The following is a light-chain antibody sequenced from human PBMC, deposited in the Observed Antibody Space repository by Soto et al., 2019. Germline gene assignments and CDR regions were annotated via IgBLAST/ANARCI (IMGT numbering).Light chain of an antibody. V-gene: IGKV3-15*01. CDR1: QSVSNN. CDR2: GAS. CDR3: QQYNNWPQT. J-gene: IGKJ1*01. Sequence: EILMTQSPATLSVSPGERATLSCRASQSVSNNLAWYQQKPGQAPRLLIYGASTRASGVPVRFSGSGSGTDFTLTISSLQSEDFAVYYCQQYNNWPQTFGQGIKVEIK.